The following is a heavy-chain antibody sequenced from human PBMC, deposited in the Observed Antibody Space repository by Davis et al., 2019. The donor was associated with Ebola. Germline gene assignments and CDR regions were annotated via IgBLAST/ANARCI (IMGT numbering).Heavy chain of an antibody. CDR3: ARDAVPAAQDY. D-gene: IGHD2-2*01. V-gene: IGHV3-7*03. J-gene: IGHJ4*02. CDR2: MKGDGSLK. CDR1: GFSFDNSW. Sequence: GESLKISCVVSGFSFDNSWMTWVRQAPGKGLEWVANMKGDGSLKNYVDSVKGRFTISRDNAKNSLYLQMNSLRAEDTAIYYCARDAVPAAQDYWGQGTLVTVSS.